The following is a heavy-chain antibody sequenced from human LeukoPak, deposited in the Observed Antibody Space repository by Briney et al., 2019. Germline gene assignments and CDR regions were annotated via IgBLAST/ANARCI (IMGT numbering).Heavy chain of an antibody. Sequence: QPGGSLRLSCAASGFTFSSYAMSCVRQAPGKWLEWVSAISGSGGITDYADSVKGPFTISRDNSKNTLYLHMNSLRAEDMALYYCAKGFGSSGWYSAEYFQHWGQGTLVTVSS. J-gene: IGHJ1*01. CDR2: ISGSGGIT. V-gene: IGHV3-23*01. D-gene: IGHD6-19*01. CDR3: AKGFGSSGWYSAEYFQH. CDR1: GFTFSSYA.